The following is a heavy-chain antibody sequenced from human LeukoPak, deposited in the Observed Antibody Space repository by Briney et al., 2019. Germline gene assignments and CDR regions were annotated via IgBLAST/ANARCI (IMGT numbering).Heavy chain of an antibody. V-gene: IGHV4-61*01. J-gene: IGHJ4*02. CDR2: IYYSGST. D-gene: IGHD5-18*01. CDR1: VGSASSGIYY. Sequence: SGTLSLTCTVSVGSASSGIYYWSWIRQPPGKGLEWIGYIYYSGSTNYNPSLKSRVTISVDTSKNQFSLKLSSVTAADTAVYYCARVVIQLWLGGTFDYWGQGTLVTVSS. CDR3: ARVVIQLWLGGTFDY.